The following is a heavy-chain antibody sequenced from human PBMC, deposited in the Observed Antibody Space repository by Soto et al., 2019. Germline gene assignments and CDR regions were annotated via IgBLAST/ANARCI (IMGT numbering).Heavy chain of an antibody. CDR3: ARLNKRGYCSGGSCYPDY. CDR2: IYYSGST. J-gene: IGHJ4*02. V-gene: IGHV4-39*01. CDR1: GGSISSSSYY. D-gene: IGHD2-15*01. Sequence: QLQLQESGPGLVKLSETLSLTCTVSGGSISSSSYYWGWIRQSPVKGLEWIGRIYYSGSTYYNPSLNSRVTISVDTSKNQFALELSSGTAADTAVYYCARLNKRGYCSGGSCYPDYWGQVNLVTVSA.